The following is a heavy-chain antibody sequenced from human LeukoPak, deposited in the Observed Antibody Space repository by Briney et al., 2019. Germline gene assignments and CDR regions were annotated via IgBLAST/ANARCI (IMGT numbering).Heavy chain of an antibody. J-gene: IGHJ4*02. CDR1: GGSISSSSYY. CDR3: ARLSDSDSNGYYWGFEY. D-gene: IGHD3-22*01. V-gene: IGHV4-61*05. CDR2: IYYTGST. Sequence: KPSETLSLSRTLSGGSISSSSYYWGWIRQPPGKGLGCIGYIYYTGSTNYNPSLKSRVTISVDTSRNQFSLKLSSVTGADTAVYYCARLSDSDSNGYYWGFEYWGQGTLVTVSS.